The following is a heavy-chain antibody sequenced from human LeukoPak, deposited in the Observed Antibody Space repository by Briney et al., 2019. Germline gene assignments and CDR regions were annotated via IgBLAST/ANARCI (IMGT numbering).Heavy chain of an antibody. V-gene: IGHV1-2*02. Sequence: ALVKVSCKPSGYTFTAYNIHWVRQAPGQGLEWMGWINPNSGAPKYAQKFQGRVTMTRDTSISTAYMDLRRLKSDDTAVYYCARANSDYGFDIWGQGTMVTVSS. D-gene: IGHD3-3*01. J-gene: IGHJ3*02. CDR2: INPNSGAP. CDR1: GYTFTAYN. CDR3: ARANSDYGFDI.